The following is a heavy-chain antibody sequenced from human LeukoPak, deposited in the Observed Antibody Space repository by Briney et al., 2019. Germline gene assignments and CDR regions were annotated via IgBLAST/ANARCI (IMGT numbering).Heavy chain of an antibody. CDR2: ISSGSSTI. J-gene: IGHJ4*02. CDR1: GFTFSDYS. Sequence: GGSLRLSCVASGFTFSDYSINWLRQAPGKGLEWVSYISSGSSTIYYADSVKGRFTTSRDNAKNSLYLQMNSLRAEDTAVYYCARGAPSGSYYSPFDYWGQGTLVTVSS. V-gene: IGHV3-48*04. D-gene: IGHD1-26*01. CDR3: ARGAPSGSYYSPFDY.